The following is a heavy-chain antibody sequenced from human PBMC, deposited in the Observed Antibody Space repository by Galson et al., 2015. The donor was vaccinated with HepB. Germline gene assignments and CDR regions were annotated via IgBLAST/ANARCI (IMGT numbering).Heavy chain of an antibody. V-gene: IGHV1-46*04. J-gene: IGHJ6*02. D-gene: IGHD1-26*01. CDR2: INPSGGST. Sequence: SVKVSCKASGYTFTSYYMHWVRQAPGQGLEWMGIINPSGGSTSYAQKLQGRVTMTRDTSTSTVYMELSSLRSEDMAVYYCAREGSRGRIVGATTAYYGMDVWGQGTTVTVSS. CDR1: GYTFTSYY. CDR3: AREGSRGRIVGATTAYYGMDV.